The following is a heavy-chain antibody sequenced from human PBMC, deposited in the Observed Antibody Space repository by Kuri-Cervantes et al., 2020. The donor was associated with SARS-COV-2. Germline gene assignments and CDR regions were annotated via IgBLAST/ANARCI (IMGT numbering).Heavy chain of an antibody. CDR1: GFTFSSYS. J-gene: IGHJ6*02. D-gene: IGHD2-2*01. CDR3: AMTLPAAAPYYYYGMDV. CDR2: ISSSSSYI. Sequence: GESLKISCAASGFTFSSYSMNWVRQAPGKGLEWVSSISSSSSYIYYADSVKGRFTISRDNAKNSLYLQMNSLRAEDTAVYYCAMTLPAAAPYYYYGMDVWGQGTTVTVSS. V-gene: IGHV3-21*04.